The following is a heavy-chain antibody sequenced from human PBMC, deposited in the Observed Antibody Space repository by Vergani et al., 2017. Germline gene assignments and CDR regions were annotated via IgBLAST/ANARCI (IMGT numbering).Heavy chain of an antibody. CDR2: IIPIFGTA. J-gene: IGHJ5*02. Sequence: QVQLVQSGAEVKKPGSSVKVSCKASGGTFSSYAISWVRQAPGQGLEWMGGIIPIFGTANYAQKFQGRVTITADESTSTAYMELSSLRSEDTAVYYCASCVTQQLVPEGWFDPWGQGTLVTVSS. CDR3: ASCVTQQLVPEGWFDP. V-gene: IGHV1-69*01. D-gene: IGHD6-13*01. CDR1: GGTFSSYA.